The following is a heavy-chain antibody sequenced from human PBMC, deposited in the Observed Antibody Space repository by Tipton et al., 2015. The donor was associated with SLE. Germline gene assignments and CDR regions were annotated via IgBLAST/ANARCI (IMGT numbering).Heavy chain of an antibody. CDR2: IYYSGST. J-gene: IGHJ4*02. Sequence: TLSLTCTVSGGSISSSRYYWGWIRQPPGKGLEWIGTIYYSGSTYFNPSLKSPVTISVDTSKNQFSLRLSSVTAADTAVYYCVRHVNPGRDGYEYYFDYWGQGSLVTVSS. CDR1: GGSISSSRYY. D-gene: IGHD5-24*01. CDR3: VRHVNPGRDGYEYYFDY. V-gene: IGHV4-39*01.